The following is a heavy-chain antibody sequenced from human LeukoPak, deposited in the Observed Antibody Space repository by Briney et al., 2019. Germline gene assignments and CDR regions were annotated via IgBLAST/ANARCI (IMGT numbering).Heavy chain of an antibody. V-gene: IGHV1-2*02. CDR2: INPNAGGT. D-gene: IGHD6-13*01. Sequence: GASVKVSCKASGFTFSGYYIYWVRQAPGRGLEWMGWINPNAGGTNYAQKFRGRVTMTRDTSISTAYMDLNSLTSDDTAVYYCARTQYSSTWYWYGLDVWGQGTTVTVSS. CDR3: ARTQYSSTWYWYGLDV. CDR1: GFTFSGYY. J-gene: IGHJ6*02.